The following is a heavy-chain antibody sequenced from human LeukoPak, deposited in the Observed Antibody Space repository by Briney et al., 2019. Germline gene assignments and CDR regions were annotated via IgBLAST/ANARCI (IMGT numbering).Heavy chain of an antibody. CDR2: ISYDGSNK. CDR1: GFSFSDYS. CDR3: ARGSGPFDY. V-gene: IGHV3-30*03. J-gene: IGHJ4*02. Sequence: PGGSLRLSCAASGFSFSDYSMNWVRQAPGKGLEWVAVISYDGSNKYYADSVKGRFTISRDNSKNTLYLQMNSLRAEDTAVYYCARGSGPFDYWGQGTLVTVSS.